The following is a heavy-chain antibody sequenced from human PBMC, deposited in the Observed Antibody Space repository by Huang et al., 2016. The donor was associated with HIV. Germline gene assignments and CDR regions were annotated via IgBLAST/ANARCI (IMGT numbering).Heavy chain of an antibody. Sequence: QLQLQGSGPGLVKPSETLSLTCTVSGGSITSSSYYWGWIRKPPGKGLEWVGSIYDSGSTDDNPSLNGRVTVSVDTSKNQFSLKLSSVTAADTAVYYCARHFSYYDSSGYTPWDAFDIWGQGTMVTVSS. D-gene: IGHD3-22*01. V-gene: IGHV4-39*01. J-gene: IGHJ3*02. CDR2: IYDSGST. CDR1: GGSITSSSYY. CDR3: ARHFSYYDSSGYTPWDAFDI.